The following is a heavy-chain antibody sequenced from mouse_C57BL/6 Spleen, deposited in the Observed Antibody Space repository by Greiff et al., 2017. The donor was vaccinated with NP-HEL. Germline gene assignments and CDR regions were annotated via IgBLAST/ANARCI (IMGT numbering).Heavy chain of an antibody. CDR2: IYPSDSET. D-gene: IGHD1-1*01. J-gene: IGHJ3*01. CDR3: ARGAYYYGSSYGFAY. V-gene: IGHV1-61*01. Sequence: VQLQQPGAELVRPGSSVKLSCKASGYTFTSYWMDWVKQRPGQGLEWIGNIYPSDSETHYNQKFKDKATLTVDKSSSTAYMQLSSLTSEDSAVYYCARGAYYYGSSYGFAYWGQGTLVTVSA. CDR1: GYTFTSYW.